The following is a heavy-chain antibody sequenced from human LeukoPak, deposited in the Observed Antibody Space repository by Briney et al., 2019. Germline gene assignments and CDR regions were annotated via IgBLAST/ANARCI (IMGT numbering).Heavy chain of an antibody. CDR2: IYYSGST. Sequence: NSSETLSLTCTVSGGSISSSSYYWGWIRQPPGKGLEWIGSIYYSGSTYYNPSLKSRVTISVDTSKNQFSLKLNSVTAADTAVYYRARWGEVYWYFDLWGRGTLVTVSS. CDR3: ARWGEVYWYFDL. CDR1: GGSISSSSYY. J-gene: IGHJ2*01. V-gene: IGHV4-39*07. D-gene: IGHD3-16*01.